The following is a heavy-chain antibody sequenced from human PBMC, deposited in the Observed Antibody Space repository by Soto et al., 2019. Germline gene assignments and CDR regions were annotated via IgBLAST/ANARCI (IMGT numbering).Heavy chain of an antibody. Sequence: GGSLRLSCAASGFTFSSYGMHWVRQAPGKGLEWVAVIWYDGSNKYYADSVKGRFTISRDNSKNTLYLQMNSLRAEDTAVYYFATTADRIDYWCQATLVTVSS. CDR2: IWYDGSNK. J-gene: IGHJ4*02. CDR1: GFTFSSYG. V-gene: IGHV3-33*01. CDR3: ATTADRIDY.